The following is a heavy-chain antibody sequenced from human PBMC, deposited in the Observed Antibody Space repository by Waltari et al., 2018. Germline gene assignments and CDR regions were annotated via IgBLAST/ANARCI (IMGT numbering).Heavy chain of an antibody. CDR3: ARDLGGSPYFYYGMDV. Sequence: TFSSYAMYRVRQPPGKGLEWVAVISYDGNNKYYADSVKGRFTVSRYNSKNTLSLQINSMRPEDTAVYYCARDLGGSPYFYYGMDVWGQGNTVTVSS. V-gene: IGHV3-30*01. J-gene: IGHJ6*02. CDR1: TFSSYA. D-gene: IGHD1-26*01. CDR2: ISYDGNNK.